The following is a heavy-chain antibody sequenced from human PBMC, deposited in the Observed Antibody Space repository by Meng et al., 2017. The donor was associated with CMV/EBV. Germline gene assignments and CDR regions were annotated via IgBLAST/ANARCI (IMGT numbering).Heavy chain of an antibody. V-gene: IGHV3-7*01. D-gene: IGHD6-13*01. Sequence: GEPLKISCAASRFTFSSYWMSWVRPAPGKGLEWVANIKQDGSEKYYVDSVKGRFTISRDNAKNSLYLQMNSLRAEDTAVYCCARAKLASSWGQGTLVTVSS. CDR3: ARAKLASS. J-gene: IGHJ4*02. CDR1: RFTFSSYW. CDR2: IKQDGSEK.